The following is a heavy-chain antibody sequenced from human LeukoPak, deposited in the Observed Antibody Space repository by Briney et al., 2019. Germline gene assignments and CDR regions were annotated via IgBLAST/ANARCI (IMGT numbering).Heavy chain of an antibody. CDR3: SSSWYLGGFDY. V-gene: IGHV3-21*01. CDR1: GFTFSSDS. D-gene: IGHD6-13*01. CDR2: ISGSSSYI. J-gene: IGHJ4*02. Sequence: GGSLRLSCAASGFTFSSDSMNWVRQAPGKGLEWVSSISGSSSYIYYADSVKGRFTISRDNAKNSLYLQMNSLRAEDTAVYYCSSSWYLGGFDYWGQGTLVTVSS.